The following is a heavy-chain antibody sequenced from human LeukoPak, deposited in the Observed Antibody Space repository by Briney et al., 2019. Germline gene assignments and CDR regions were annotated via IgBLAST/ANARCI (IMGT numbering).Heavy chain of an antibody. D-gene: IGHD7-27*01. CDR3: ASARAWGRNYGMDV. V-gene: IGHV1-18*01. CDR2: ISAYNGNT. CDR1: GGTFSSYA. Sequence: ASVKVSCKASGGTFSSYAISWVRQAPGQGLEWMGWISAYNGNTNYAQKLQGRVTMTTDTSTSTAYMELRSLRSDDTAVYYCASARAWGRNYGMDVWGQGTTVTVSS. J-gene: IGHJ6*02.